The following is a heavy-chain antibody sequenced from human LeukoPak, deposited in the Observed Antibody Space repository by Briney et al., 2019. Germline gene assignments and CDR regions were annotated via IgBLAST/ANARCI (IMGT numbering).Heavy chain of an antibody. J-gene: IGHJ6*02. D-gene: IGHD3-3*01. Sequence: PGGSLRLSCAASGFTFSSYGMHWVRQAPGKGLEWVAVISYDGSNKYYADSVKGRFTISRDNSKNTLYLQMNSLRAEDTAVYYCARTSQSIFGVVLYGMDVWGQGTTVTVSS. CDR1: GFTFSSYG. CDR2: ISYDGSNK. CDR3: ARTSQSIFGVVLYGMDV. V-gene: IGHV3-30*03.